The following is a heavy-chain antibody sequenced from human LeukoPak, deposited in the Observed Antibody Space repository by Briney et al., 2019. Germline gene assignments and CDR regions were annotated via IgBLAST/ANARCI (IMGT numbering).Heavy chain of an antibody. CDR3: ARHDRIVGAAWHWFDP. CDR1: GGSISSSSYY. D-gene: IGHD1-26*01. J-gene: IGHJ5*02. Sequence: PSETLSLTCTVSGGSISSSSYYWGWIRQPPGKGLEWIGSIYYSGSTYYNPSLKSRVTISVDTSKNQFSLKLSSVTAADTAVYYCARHDRIVGAAWHWFDPWGQGTLVTVSS. V-gene: IGHV4-39*01. CDR2: IYYSGST.